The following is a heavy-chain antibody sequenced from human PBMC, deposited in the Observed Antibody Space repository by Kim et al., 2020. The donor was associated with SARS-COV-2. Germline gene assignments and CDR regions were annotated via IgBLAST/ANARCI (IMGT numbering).Heavy chain of an antibody. CDR1: GFTFSSYG. V-gene: IGHV3-30*18. D-gene: IGHD3-3*01. Sequence: GGSLRLSCAASGFTFSSYGMHWVRQAPGKGLEWVAVISYDGSNKYYADSVKGRFTISRDNSKNTLYLQMNSLRAEDTAVYYCAKDFRYYDFWSGYLPPDPQTLYYYYGMDVWGQGTTVTVSS. CDR2: ISYDGSNK. J-gene: IGHJ6*02. CDR3: AKDFRYYDFWSGYLPPDPQTLYYYYGMDV.